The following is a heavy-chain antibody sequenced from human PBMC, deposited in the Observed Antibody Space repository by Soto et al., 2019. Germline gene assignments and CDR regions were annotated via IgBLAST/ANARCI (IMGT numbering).Heavy chain of an antibody. CDR2: TNHSGST. Sequence: SETLSLTCAVYGGSFDGYSWSWIRQSPGKGLEWIGETNHSGSTNYNPSLKSRVTISVNTSKNQFSLRLHSVTPADTAVYYCARGLWLPQFDPWGQGTLVTVS. D-gene: IGHD5-12*01. J-gene: IGHJ5*02. CDR1: GGSFDGYS. V-gene: IGHV4-34*01. CDR3: ARGLWLPQFDP.